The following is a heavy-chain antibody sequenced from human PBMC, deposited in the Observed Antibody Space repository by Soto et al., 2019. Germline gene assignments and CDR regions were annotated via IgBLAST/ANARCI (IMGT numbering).Heavy chain of an antibody. CDR1: GFTFSSYA. Sequence: EGSLRLSCAASGFTFSSYAMSWVRQAPGKGLEWVSVISGSASSTYYADSVKGRFTISRDNSKNTLYLQMNSLRAEDTAVFYCAKLLVPAAQYYYYYYMDVWGKGTTVTVSS. V-gene: IGHV3-23*01. J-gene: IGHJ6*03. CDR3: AKLLVPAAQYYYYYYMDV. D-gene: IGHD2-2*01. CDR2: ISGSASST.